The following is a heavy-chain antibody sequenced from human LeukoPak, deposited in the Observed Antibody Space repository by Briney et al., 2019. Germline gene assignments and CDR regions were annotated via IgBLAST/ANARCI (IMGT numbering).Heavy chain of an antibody. CDR1: GFNFGDHA. CDR2: IRSKAYRGTT. V-gene: IGHV3-49*04. J-gene: IGHJ6*02. D-gene: IGHD5-18*01. Sequence: PGWSLRLSCTTSGFNFGDHAMTWVRQAPGKGLEWVGFIRSKAYRGTTEYAASVKGRFTISRDDSKSVDYLQMNSLKSEDTAVYYCSRGPIQLWVHNGVDVWGQGTTVTVSS. CDR3: SRGPIQLWVHNGVDV.